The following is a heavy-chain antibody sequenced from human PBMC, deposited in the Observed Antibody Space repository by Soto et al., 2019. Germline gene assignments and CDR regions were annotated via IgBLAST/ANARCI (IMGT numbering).Heavy chain of an antibody. V-gene: IGHV3-9*01. CDR3: ANLGLGYCSRSSCYGRWGAFAI. Sequence: PGGSLRLSCAASGFTFDAYAMPWVRQAPGKGLEWVSGISWNSGSIGYADSVKGRFTISTDNANNSLYLQMNSLRAEDTALYYCANLGLGYCSRSSCYGRWGAFAIWGQGSVVIGS. CDR1: GFTFDAYA. CDR2: ISWNSGSI. J-gene: IGHJ3*02. D-gene: IGHD2-2*01.